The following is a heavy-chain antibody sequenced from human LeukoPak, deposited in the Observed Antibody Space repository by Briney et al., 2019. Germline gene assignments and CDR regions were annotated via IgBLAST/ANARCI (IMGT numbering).Heavy chain of an antibody. CDR1: GFTFSSYG. CDR3: VRDQGGSSPH. Sequence: TGGSLRLSCAASGFTFSSYGMHWVRQAPGKGLEWVAVISYDGSNKYYADSVKGRFTISRDNSKNTLYLQMNSLRADDTAVYYCVRDQGGSSPHWGQGTLVTVSS. J-gene: IGHJ4*02. CDR2: ISYDGSNK. V-gene: IGHV3-30*03. D-gene: IGHD3-16*01.